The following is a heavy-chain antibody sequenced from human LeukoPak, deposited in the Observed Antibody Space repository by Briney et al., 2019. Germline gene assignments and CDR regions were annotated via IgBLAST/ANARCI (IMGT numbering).Heavy chain of an antibody. CDR3: ARSGGSSSWLDY. J-gene: IGHJ4*02. CDR2: ISSSSSYI. Sequence: PGGSLRLSCAASGFTFSSYSMNWVRQAPGKGLEWVSSISSSSSYIYYADSVKGRFTISRDNAKNSLYLQMNSLRAEDTAVYYCARSGGSSSWLDYWGQGTLVTVSS. V-gene: IGHV3-21*01. CDR1: GFTFSSYS. D-gene: IGHD6-13*01.